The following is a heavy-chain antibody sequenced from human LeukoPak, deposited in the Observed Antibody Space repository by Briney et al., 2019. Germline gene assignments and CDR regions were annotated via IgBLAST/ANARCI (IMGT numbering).Heavy chain of an antibody. CDR2: IKQDGSEK. Sequence: GGALRLSCAASGFTFSSYWMSWVRQAPGKGLEGVAHIKQDGSEKYSVDSVKGRFTISRDNAKNSLYLQMNSLRAEDTAVYYCARDRWELEAFDIWGQGTMVTVSS. J-gene: IGHJ3*02. CDR3: ARDRWELEAFDI. CDR1: GFTFSSYW. V-gene: IGHV3-7*01. D-gene: IGHD1-26*01.